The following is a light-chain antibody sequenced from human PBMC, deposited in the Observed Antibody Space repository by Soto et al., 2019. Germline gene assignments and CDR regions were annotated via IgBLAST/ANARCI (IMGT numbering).Light chain of an antibody. CDR2: GAS. CDR1: QSVSSN. J-gene: IGKJ1*01. CDR3: QQYNNWPPWT. V-gene: IGKV3-15*01. Sequence: EIVMTQSPATLSVSPGERATLSCRASQSVSSNLAWYQQIPGQAPRLLIYGASTRATGIPVRFSGSGSETEFTLTISSLQSEDFAVYCCQQYNNWPPWTFGQGTKVEIK.